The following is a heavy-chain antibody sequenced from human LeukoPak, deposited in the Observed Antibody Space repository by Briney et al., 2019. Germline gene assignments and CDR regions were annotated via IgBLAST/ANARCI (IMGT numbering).Heavy chain of an antibody. D-gene: IGHD4-11*01. CDR2: ISTSSITT. Sequence: GGSLRLSCAAPGFTFTDYSMNWVRQAPGKGLEWVSYISTSSITTYYADSVKGRFTISRDNSKNTLYLQMNSLRSEDTAVYYCASGAGDYSNYYFDYWGQGTLVTVSS. J-gene: IGHJ4*02. CDR1: GFTFTDYS. V-gene: IGHV3-48*01. CDR3: ASGAGDYSNYYFDY.